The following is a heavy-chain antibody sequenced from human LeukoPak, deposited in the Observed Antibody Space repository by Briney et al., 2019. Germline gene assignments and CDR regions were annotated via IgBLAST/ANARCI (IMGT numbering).Heavy chain of an antibody. CDR3: ARDDGYCSSTSCSPTYFQH. Sequence: SVKVSCKASGGTFSSYAISWVRQAPGQGLEWMGGIIPIFGTANYAQKFQGRVTITADESTSTAYMELSSLRSEDTAVYYCARDDGYCSSTSCSPTYFQHWGQGTLVTVSS. J-gene: IGHJ1*01. V-gene: IGHV1-69*13. CDR1: GGTFSSYA. CDR2: IIPIFGTA. D-gene: IGHD2-2*03.